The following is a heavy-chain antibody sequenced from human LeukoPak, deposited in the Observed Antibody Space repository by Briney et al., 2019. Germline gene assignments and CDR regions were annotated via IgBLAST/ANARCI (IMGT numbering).Heavy chain of an antibody. D-gene: IGHD7-27*01. V-gene: IGHV4-38-2*01. CDR1: GYSISSGYY. J-gene: IGHJ4*02. Sequence: SETLSLTCAVSGYSISSGYYWGWIRRPPGKGLEWIGSIYHSGSTSYNPSLKSRVTISVDTSKNQFSLKLSSVTAADTAVYYCARHAANWVYFDYWGQGTLVTVSS. CDR3: ARHAANWVYFDY. CDR2: IYHSGST.